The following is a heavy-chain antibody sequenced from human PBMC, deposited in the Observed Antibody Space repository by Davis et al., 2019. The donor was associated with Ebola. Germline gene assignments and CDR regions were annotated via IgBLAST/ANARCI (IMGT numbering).Heavy chain of an antibody. CDR2: IYSGGST. V-gene: IGHV3-53*01. Sequence: PGGSLRLSCAASGFTVSSNYMSWVRQAPGKGLEWVSVIYSGGSTYYADSVKGRFTISRDNSKNTLYLQMNSLRAEDTAVYYCARQTAYCGGDCYSGAFDIWGQGTMVTVSS. J-gene: IGHJ3*02. D-gene: IGHD2-21*01. CDR1: GFTVSSNY. CDR3: ARQTAYCGGDCYSGAFDI.